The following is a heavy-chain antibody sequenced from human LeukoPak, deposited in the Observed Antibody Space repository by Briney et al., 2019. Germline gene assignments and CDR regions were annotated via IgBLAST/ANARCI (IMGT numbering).Heavy chain of an antibody. CDR2: MNPNSGNT. CDR1: GYTFTSYD. CDR3: ARDSGLDLRLQ. D-gene: IGHD5/OR15-5a*01. J-gene: IGHJ4*02. Sequence: ASVKVSCKASGYTFTSYDINWVRQATGQGLEWMGWMNPNSGNTGYAQKFQGRVTMTRDTSISAAYMELSRLRSDDTAVYYCARDSGLDLRLQWGQGTLVTVSS. V-gene: IGHV1-8*01.